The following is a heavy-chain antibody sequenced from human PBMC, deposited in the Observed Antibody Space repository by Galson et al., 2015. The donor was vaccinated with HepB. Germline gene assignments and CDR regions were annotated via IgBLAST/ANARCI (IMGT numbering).Heavy chain of an antibody. V-gene: IGHV3-66*02. CDR1: GFTVSSNY. CDR2: IYSGGST. J-gene: IGHJ6*02. D-gene: IGHD3-10*01. CDR3: ARELLWFGEYHYGMDV. Sequence: SLRLSCAASGFTVSSNYMSWVRQAPGKGLEWVSVIYSGGSTYYADSVKGRFTISRDNSKNTLYLQMNSLRAEDTAVYYCARELLWFGEYHYGMDVWGQGTTVTVSS.